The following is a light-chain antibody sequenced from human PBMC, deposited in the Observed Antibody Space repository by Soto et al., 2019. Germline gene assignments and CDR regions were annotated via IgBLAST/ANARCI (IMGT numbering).Light chain of an antibody. J-gene: IGLJ1*01. CDR3: CSYTTSNTSQIV. CDR2: DVT. CDR1: SSDVGGYNY. Sequence: QSVLTQPASVSGSPGQSITISCTGTSSDVGGYNYVSWYQQQPGKAPKFMIYDVTNRPSGVSNRFSCSKSGNTASLTISGLQAEDEADYYCCSYTTSNTSQIVFGTGTRSPS. V-gene: IGLV2-14*01.